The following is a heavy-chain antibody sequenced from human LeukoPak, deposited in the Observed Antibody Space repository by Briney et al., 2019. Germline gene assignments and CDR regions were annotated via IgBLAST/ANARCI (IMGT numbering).Heavy chain of an antibody. J-gene: IGHJ4*02. CDR1: GFPFSTYW. Sequence: GESLKIPCVASGFPFSTYWMPWVRQAPGKGLVWVSRISYDGSSTNYADSVKGRFAISRDNAKNTVYLQMNSLRAEDTAVYYCAREAAVAGIYFDSWGQGTLVTVSS. D-gene: IGHD6-19*01. CDR3: AREAAVAGIYFDS. V-gene: IGHV3-74*01. CDR2: ISYDGSST.